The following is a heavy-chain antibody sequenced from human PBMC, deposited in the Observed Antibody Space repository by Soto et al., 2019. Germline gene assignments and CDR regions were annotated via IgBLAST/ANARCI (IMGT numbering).Heavy chain of an antibody. D-gene: IGHD4-4*01. CDR3: ARDTRDDSNYRYYYYGMDV. CDR1: GFTFSSYG. J-gene: IGHJ6*02. Sequence: QVQLVESGGGVVQPGRSLRLSCAASGFTFSSYGMHWVRQAPGKGLEWVAVIWYDGSNKYYADSVKGRFNISRDNSKNTLYLQMNSLRDEDTAVDYCARDTRDDSNYRYYYYGMDVWGQGTTGTLSS. V-gene: IGHV3-33*01. CDR2: IWYDGSNK.